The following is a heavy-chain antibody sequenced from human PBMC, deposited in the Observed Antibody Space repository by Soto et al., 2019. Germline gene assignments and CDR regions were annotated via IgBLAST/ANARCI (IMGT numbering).Heavy chain of an antibody. D-gene: IGHD4-17*01. CDR3: ASPAVFYDYGAHPAF. Sequence: SETLSLTCTVSGGSISSSSYYWGWIRQPPGKGLEWIGSIYYSGSTYYNPSLKSRVTISVDTSKNQFSLKLSSVTAADTAVFYFASPAVFYDYGAHPAFWGQGTLVLVSS. CDR1: GGSISSSSYY. V-gene: IGHV4-39*01. J-gene: IGHJ4*02. CDR2: IYYSGST.